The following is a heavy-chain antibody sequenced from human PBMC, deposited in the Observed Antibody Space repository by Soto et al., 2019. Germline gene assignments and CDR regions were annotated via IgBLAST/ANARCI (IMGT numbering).Heavy chain of an antibody. V-gene: IGHV1-2*02. J-gene: IGHJ6*02. D-gene: IGHD3-3*01. Sequence: SVKVSCKASGYTFTGYYMHWVRQAPGQGLEWMGWINPNSGGTNYAQKFQGRVTMTRDTSISTAYMELSRLRSDDTAVYYCARDFWSGYYVHYGMDVWGQGTTVTVSS. CDR2: INPNSGGT. CDR1: GYTFTGYY. CDR3: ARDFWSGYYVHYGMDV.